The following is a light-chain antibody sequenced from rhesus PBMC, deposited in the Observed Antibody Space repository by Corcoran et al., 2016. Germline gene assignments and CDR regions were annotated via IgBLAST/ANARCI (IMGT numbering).Light chain of an antibody. CDR1: QNISNA. Sequence: DIQMSQSPSSLSASVGDKVTITCRASQNISNALAWYQQKQGKAPNLMIYASSSLQSGFPSRFSGSRSGADFPFTISSLQPEDFATYYCQQGDSSPRTFGQGTKVEIK. J-gene: IGKJ1*01. CDR2: ASS. CDR3: QQGDSSPRT. V-gene: IGKV1-33*02.